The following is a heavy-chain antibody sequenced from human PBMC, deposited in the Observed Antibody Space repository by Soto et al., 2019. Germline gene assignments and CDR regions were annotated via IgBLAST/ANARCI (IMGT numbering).Heavy chain of an antibody. CDR1: GVSFSGYY. CDR3: ARGWGSGVFDY. V-gene: IGHV4-34*01. J-gene: IGHJ4*02. D-gene: IGHD6-19*01. Sequence: QVQLQQWGAGLLKPSETLSLTCAVFGVSFSGYYWNWIRQPPGKGLEWIGEINHSGSTNYNPSLKSRVTISVDTSKNQFSLTLSSVTAADTAVYYCARGWGSGVFDYWGQGPLVTVSS. CDR2: INHSGST.